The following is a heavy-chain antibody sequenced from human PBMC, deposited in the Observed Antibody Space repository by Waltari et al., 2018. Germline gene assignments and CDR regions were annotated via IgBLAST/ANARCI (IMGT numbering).Heavy chain of an antibody. CDR1: GGPITSSY. CDR3: ARDNWGSNWFDP. J-gene: IGHJ5*02. Sequence: QVQLQESGPGLVKPSETLSLTCTVSGGPITSSYWSWIRQPPGKGLEWIGYIYYSGSTDYNPSLKSRVTISVDTSKTQFSLKLSSVTAADTAVYYCARDNWGSNWFDPWGQGTLVTVSS. CDR2: IYYSGST. V-gene: IGHV4-59*01. D-gene: IGHD7-27*01.